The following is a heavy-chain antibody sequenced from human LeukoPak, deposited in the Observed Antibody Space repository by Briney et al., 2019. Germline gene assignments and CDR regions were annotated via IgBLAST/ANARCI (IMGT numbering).Heavy chain of an antibody. Sequence: GGSLRLSCAASGFTFSSYAMSWVRQAPGKGLEWVSAISGSGGSTYYADSVKGRFTISRDNSKNTLYLQMNILRAEDTAVYYCAKGMMGNYDILTGYLDLFDYWGQGTLVTVSS. CDR3: AKGMMGNYDILTGYLDLFDY. V-gene: IGHV3-23*01. J-gene: IGHJ4*02. D-gene: IGHD3-9*01. CDR1: GFTFSSYA. CDR2: ISGSGGST.